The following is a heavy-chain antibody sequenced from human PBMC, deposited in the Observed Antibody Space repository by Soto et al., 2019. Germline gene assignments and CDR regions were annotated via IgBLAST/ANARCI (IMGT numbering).Heavy chain of an antibody. CDR1: GGTVCVYE. Sequence: HSDSIALSSAVYGGTVCVYELGGICKNQAKGLDWIGEINHSGSTNDNPSLKSRVTISVDTSKNQFSMKLSSVTAADTAVYYCARAPRLGARSGRQYYFDYWGQGTLVSVSS. D-gene: IGHD3-10*01. J-gene: IGHJ4*02. V-gene: IGHV4-34*01. CDR3: ARAPRLGARSGRQYYFDY. CDR2: INHSGST.